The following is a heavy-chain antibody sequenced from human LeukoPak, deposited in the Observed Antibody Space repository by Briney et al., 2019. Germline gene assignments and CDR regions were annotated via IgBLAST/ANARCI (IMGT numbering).Heavy chain of an antibody. CDR1: GFTFSSYS. J-gene: IGHJ3*02. CDR2: VSTGSNYI. Sequence: GGSLRLSCTASGFTFSSYSLNWVRQAPRKGLEWVSSVSTGSNYIYYADSVKGRFTISRDNDKNSLYLQMNSLRAEDTAVYYCVAHYYDSSGRSDAFDIWGQGTMVTVSS. CDR3: VAHYYDSSGRSDAFDI. V-gene: IGHV3-21*04. D-gene: IGHD3-22*01.